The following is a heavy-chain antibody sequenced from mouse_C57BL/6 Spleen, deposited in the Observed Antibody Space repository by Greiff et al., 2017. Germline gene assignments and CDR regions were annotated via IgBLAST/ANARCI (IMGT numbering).Heavy chain of an antibody. D-gene: IGHD1-1*01. J-gene: IGHJ2*01. V-gene: IGHV1-64*01. CDR1: GYTFTSYW. CDR3: ARAGLREDYLDY. CDR2: IHPNSGST. Sequence: QVQLQQPGAELVKPGASVKLSCKASGYTFTSYWMPWVKQRPGQGLEWIGMIHPNSGSTNYNEKFKSKATLTVDKSSSTAYLQRSSLKSEDSAVYYCARAGLREDYLDYWGQGTTLTVSS.